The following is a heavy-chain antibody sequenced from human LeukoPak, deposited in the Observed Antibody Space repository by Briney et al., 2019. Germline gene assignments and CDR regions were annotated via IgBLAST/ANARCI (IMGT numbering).Heavy chain of an antibody. J-gene: IGHJ4*02. CDR3: ARAPFSTGDYYFDY. V-gene: IGHV4-34*01. CDR1: GGSFSGYY. Sequence: PSETLSLTCAVYGGSFSGYYWSWIRQPPGKGLEWSGEINHSGSTNYNPSLKSRVTISVDTSKNQFSLKLSSVTAADTAVYYCARAPFSTGDYYFDYWGQGTLVTVSS. D-gene: IGHD2/OR15-2a*01. CDR2: INHSGST.